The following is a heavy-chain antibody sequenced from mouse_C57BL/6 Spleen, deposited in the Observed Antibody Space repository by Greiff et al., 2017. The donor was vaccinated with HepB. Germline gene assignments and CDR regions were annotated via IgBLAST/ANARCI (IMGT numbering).Heavy chain of an antibody. D-gene: IGHD1-1*01. CDR2: IYPGDGDT. J-gene: IGHJ1*03. Sequence: ESGAELVKPGASVKISCKASGYAFSSYWMNWVKQRPGKGLEWIGQIYPGDGDTNYNGKFKGKATLTADKSSSTAYMQLSSLTSEDSAVYFCARPGSSYWYFDVWGTGTTVTVSS. CDR3: ARPGSSYWYFDV. V-gene: IGHV1-80*01. CDR1: GYAFSSYW.